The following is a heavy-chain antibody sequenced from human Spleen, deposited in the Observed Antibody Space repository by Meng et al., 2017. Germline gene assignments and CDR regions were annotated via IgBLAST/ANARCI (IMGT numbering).Heavy chain of an antibody. V-gene: IGHV5-51*01. CDR1: GYSFSNYW. CDR2: IYPGDSDT. Sequence: GESLKISCEASGYSFSNYWIGWVRQMPGKGLEWMGIIYPGDSDTKYSPSFQGQVTISADQSIRTAYLQWGSLRASDSAMYYCGRLGGYCSGGSCYGAFDIWGQGTMVTVSS. J-gene: IGHJ3*02. D-gene: IGHD2-15*01. CDR3: GRLGGYCSGGSCYGAFDI.